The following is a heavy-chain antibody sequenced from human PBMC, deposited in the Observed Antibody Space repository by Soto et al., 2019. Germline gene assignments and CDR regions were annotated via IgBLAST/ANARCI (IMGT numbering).Heavy chain of an antibody. Sequence: SETLSLTCTVSGGSISSGGYYWSWIRQHPGKGLEWIGYIYYSGSTYYNPSLKSRVTISVDTSKNQFSLKLSSVTAADTAVYYCARDCSGGSCYGHDAFDIWGQGTMVTVS. CDR2: IYYSGST. CDR3: ARDCSGGSCYGHDAFDI. CDR1: GGSISSGGYY. D-gene: IGHD2-15*01. J-gene: IGHJ3*02. V-gene: IGHV4-31*03.